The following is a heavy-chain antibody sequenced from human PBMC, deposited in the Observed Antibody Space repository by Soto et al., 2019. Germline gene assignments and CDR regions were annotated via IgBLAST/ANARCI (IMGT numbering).Heavy chain of an antibody. V-gene: IGHV1-8*01. J-gene: IGHJ5*02. Sequence: ASVKVSCKASGYTFTSYDINWVRQATGQGLEWMGWMNPNSGHTGYAQKFQGRVTMTRNTSISTAYMELSSLRSEDTAVYFCSRGQVGHYDIFTGYYLRVWFDPWGQGTLVTVSS. CDR3: SRGQVGHYDIFTGYYLRVWFDP. D-gene: IGHD3-9*01. CDR2: MNPNSGHT. CDR1: GYTFTSYD.